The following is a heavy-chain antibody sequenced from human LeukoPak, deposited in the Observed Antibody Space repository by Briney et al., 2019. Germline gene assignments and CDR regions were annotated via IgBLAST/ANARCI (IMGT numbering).Heavy chain of an antibody. D-gene: IGHD3-22*01. CDR3: ARIFGSAYQDY. Sequence: GGSLRLSCAASGFTFSSYGMHWVRQAPGKGLEWVAVISYDGSNKYYADSVKGRFTISRDNSKNTLYLQMNSLRAEDTAVYYCARIFGSAYQDYWGQGTLVTVSS. V-gene: IGHV3-30*03. CDR1: GFTFSSYG. J-gene: IGHJ4*02. CDR2: ISYDGSNK.